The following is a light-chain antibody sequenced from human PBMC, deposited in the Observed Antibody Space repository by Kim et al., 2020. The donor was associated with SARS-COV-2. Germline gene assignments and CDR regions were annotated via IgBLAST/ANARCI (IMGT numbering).Light chain of an antibody. CDR2: EDS. CDR1: SSDVGVYND. V-gene: IGLV2-14*01. J-gene: IGLJ1*01. Sequence: QSALTQPPSVSGSPGQSITISCAGTSSDVGVYNDVSWYQKYPGKAPKLLIYEDSNRPPGVPHRFFGFKSGNTASLTISGLQADDEADYYCCSYTSTSTLVFGAGTKVTVL. CDR3: CSYTSTSTLV.